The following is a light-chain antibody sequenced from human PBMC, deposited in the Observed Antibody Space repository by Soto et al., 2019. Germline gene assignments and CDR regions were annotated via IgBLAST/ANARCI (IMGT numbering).Light chain of an antibody. J-gene: IGLJ2*01. CDR3: SSYISSSTFVV. V-gene: IGLV2-14*01. CDR1: SRDVGGYNY. Sequence: QSVLTQPASVSGSPGPSITISCTGTSRDVGGYNYVSWHQQHPGKAPKVIITEVSNRPSGVSNRFSGSKSGNTASLTISGLQAEDEADYYCSSYISSSTFVVFGGGTKLTVL. CDR2: EVS.